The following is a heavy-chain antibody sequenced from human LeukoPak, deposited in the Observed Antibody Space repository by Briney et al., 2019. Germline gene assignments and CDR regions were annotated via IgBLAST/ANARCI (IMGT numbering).Heavy chain of an antibody. Sequence: SETLSLTCTVSGGSISSYYWSWIRQPPGKGLEWIGYIYYSGSTNYNPSLKSRVTISVDTSKNQFSLKLSSVTAADTAVYYCAREFHNYYYYYMDVWGKGTTVTISS. V-gene: IGHV4-59*01. J-gene: IGHJ6*03. CDR1: GGSISSYY. CDR3: AREFHNYYYYYMDV. CDR2: IYYSGST.